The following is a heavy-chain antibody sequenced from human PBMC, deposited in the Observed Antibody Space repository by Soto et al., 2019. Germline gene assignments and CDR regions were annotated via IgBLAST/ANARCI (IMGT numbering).Heavy chain of an antibody. J-gene: IGHJ3*02. Sequence: QVQLVESGGGVVQPGRSLRLSCAAYGFIFSSYYMHWVRKAPGKGLEWVAIISNDGSNKYYVDSVKGRFTISRDNSNNTLSLQLNSLRAEDTAVYSGARDQFLDAFDIWGPGTIVTVS. V-gene: IGHV3-30-3*01. CDR2: ISNDGSNK. D-gene: IGHD2-21*01. CDR1: GFIFSSYY. CDR3: ARDQFLDAFDI.